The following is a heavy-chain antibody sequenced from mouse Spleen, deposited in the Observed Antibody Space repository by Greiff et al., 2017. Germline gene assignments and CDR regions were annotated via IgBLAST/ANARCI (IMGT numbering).Heavy chain of an antibody. Sequence: LMESGAELAKPGASVKLFRKASGYTFTSHWMHWGKQRPGQGPEWIGYINPSSGYTKYNQKFKDKATLTADKSSSTAYMQLSSLTYEDSAVYYCARDGGYDYYYAMDYWGQGTSVTVSS. CDR2: INPSSGYT. J-gene: IGHJ4*01. V-gene: IGHV1-7*01. CDR1: GYTFTSHW. CDR3: ARDGGYDYYYAMDY. D-gene: IGHD2-2*01.